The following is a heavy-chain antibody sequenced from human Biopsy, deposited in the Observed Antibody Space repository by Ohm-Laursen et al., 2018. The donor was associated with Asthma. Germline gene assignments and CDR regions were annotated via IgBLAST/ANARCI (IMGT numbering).Heavy chain of an antibody. V-gene: IGHV3-9*01. CDR1: GFTFHNYV. CDR3: ARGAYYDFWSGHSRPIPGEYGMDV. CDR2: ISWNSGNM. J-gene: IGHJ6*02. Sequence: LSLTCAASGFTFHNYVMHWVRQAPGKGLEWVSSISWNSGNMDYADSVKGRFTISRDNSKNTLYLQMSSLRSEDTAVYFCARGAYYDFWSGHSRPIPGEYGMDVWGQGTTVTV. D-gene: IGHD3-3*01.